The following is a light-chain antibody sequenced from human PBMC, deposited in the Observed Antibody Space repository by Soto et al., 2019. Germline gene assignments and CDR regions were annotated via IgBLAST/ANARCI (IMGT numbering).Light chain of an antibody. J-gene: IGKJ4*01. V-gene: IGKV1-12*01. CDR3: QHCITFPLP. CDR2: DAS. CDR1: QGINDC. Sequence: DIQMTPSPSSVSASVGDRVTISCRASQGINDCLAWYQQTPGKAPKLLIYDASYLQSGVPSRFGGSGCGADFTLTISSLPPEDFGTYFCQHCITFPLPLGGGTKVAIK.